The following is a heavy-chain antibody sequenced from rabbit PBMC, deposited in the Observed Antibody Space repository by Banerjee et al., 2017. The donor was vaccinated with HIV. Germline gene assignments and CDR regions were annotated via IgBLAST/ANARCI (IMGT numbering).Heavy chain of an antibody. J-gene: IGHJ4*01. V-gene: IGHV1S40*01. D-gene: IGHD4-2*01. Sequence: QSLEESGGDLVEPGASLTLTCKASGFSSNDLYFMCWVRQAPGKGLEWIACIDVGVTDSTYYASWVNGRFTISKASSTTVTLQMTSLTAADTATYFCARGYAGVGYAPYFNLWGPGTLVTVS. CDR2: IDVGVTDST. CDR3: ARGYAGVGYAPYFNL. CDR1: GFSSNDLYF.